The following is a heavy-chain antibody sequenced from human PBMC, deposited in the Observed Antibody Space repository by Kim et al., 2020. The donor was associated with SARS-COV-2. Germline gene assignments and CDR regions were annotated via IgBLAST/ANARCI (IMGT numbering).Heavy chain of an antibody. D-gene: IGHD6-13*01. CDR2: ISSSSNTI. J-gene: IGHJ4*02. CDR3: ARAGIAAGGVTPGVY. V-gene: IGHV3-48*02. CDR1: GFTFSSYN. Sequence: GGSLRLSCAASGFTFSSYNMNWVRQAPGKGLEWLSYISSSSNTIYYADSVKGRFTISRDNAKNSLYLQMNSLRDEDTAVYYCARAGIAAGGVTPGVYWGQGTLVTVSS.